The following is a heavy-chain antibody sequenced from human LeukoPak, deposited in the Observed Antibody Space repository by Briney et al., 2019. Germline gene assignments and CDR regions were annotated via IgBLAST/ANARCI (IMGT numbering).Heavy chain of an antibody. J-gene: IGHJ4*02. CDR3: AREGIDGYNYFDY. V-gene: IGHV3-48*02. CDR1: GFTSSSYS. CDR2: ISTSSSTI. Sequence: PGGSLRLSCAASGFTSSSYSMNWVRKAPGKGLEWISYISTSSSTIYYADSMKGRFTISRDNAKNSLYLQMNSLRDEDTAVYYCAREGIDGYNYFDYWGQGTLVTVSS. D-gene: IGHD5-24*01.